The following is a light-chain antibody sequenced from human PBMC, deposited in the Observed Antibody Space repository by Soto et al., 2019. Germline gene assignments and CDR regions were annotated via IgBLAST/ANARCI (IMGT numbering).Light chain of an antibody. J-gene: IGKJ5*01. Sequence: EIVLIHSPATLSLSQEQSATLSSSASQSVGRYLAWYKHKPGQAPRLLISDASNRATGIPARFSGSGCGTEFTLTISSLQYEDFAVHYCQQYNNWHPITFGQGTRLEIK. CDR1: QSVGRY. CDR2: DAS. CDR3: QQYNNWHPIT. V-gene: IGKV3D-15*01.